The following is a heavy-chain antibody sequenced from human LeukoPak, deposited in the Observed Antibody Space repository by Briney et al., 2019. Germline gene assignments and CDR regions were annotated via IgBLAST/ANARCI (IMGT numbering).Heavy chain of an antibody. V-gene: IGHV3-30*04. CDR3: ASGRRHNQANDY. CDR1: GFTFSSYA. Sequence: GRSLRLSCAASGFTFSSYAMHWVRQAPGKGLEWVAVISYDGSNKYYADSVKGRFTISRDNSKNTLHLQMNSLRAEDTAVYYCASGRRHNQANDYWGQGTLVTVSS. J-gene: IGHJ4*02. CDR2: ISYDGSNK. D-gene: IGHD1-26*01.